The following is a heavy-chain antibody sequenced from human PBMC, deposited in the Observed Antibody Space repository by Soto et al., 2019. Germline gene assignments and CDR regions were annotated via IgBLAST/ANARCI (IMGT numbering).Heavy chain of an antibody. J-gene: IGHJ6*02. CDR2: INPNSGGT. Sequence: ASVKVSCKASGYTFTGYYMHWVRQAPGQGLEWMGWINPNSGGTNYAQKFQGRVTMTRDTSISTAYMELSRLRPDDTAVYYCARDSSSGSYYYYYGMDVWGQGTTVTVSS. V-gene: IGHV1-2*02. D-gene: IGHD6-6*01. CDR1: GYTFTGYY. CDR3: ARDSSSGSYYYYYGMDV.